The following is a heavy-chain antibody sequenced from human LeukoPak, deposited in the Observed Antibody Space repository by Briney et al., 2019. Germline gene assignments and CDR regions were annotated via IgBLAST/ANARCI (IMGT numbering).Heavy chain of an antibody. D-gene: IGHD2-21*02. CDR3: GRGRFYCGGDTNAGWIDP. CDR2: INPKSGNT. CDR1: GYTFTSYD. V-gene: IGHV1-8*01. J-gene: IGHJ5*02. Sequence: ASVKVSCKASGYTFTSYDINWVRHATGQGLEWMGWINPKSGNTGYAQKLQGRVTMTRNTSISTAYMVLSSLRSEDTAVDYCGRGRFYCGGDTNAGWIDPWGQGTLVTVSS.